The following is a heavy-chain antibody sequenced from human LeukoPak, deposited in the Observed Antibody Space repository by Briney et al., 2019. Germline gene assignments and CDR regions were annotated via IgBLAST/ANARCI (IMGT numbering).Heavy chain of an antibody. CDR3: ARLGGADCSGGSCYSYYFDY. J-gene: IGHJ4*02. Sequence: SETLSLTCTVSGGSISSYYWSWIRQPPGKGLEWIGYIYYSGGTNYNPSLKSRVTISVDTSKNQFSLKLSSVTAADTAVYYCARLGGADCSGGSCYSYYFDYWGQGTLVTVSS. V-gene: IGHV4-59*01. D-gene: IGHD2-15*01. CDR2: IYYSGGT. CDR1: GGSISSYY.